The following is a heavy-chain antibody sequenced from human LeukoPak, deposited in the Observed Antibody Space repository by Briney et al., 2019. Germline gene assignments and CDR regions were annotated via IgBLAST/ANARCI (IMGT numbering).Heavy chain of an antibody. CDR2: TYYSGST. J-gene: IGHJ1*01. CDR3: ARGVTGGWYGDFQH. V-gene: IGHV4-59*01. Sequence: PSETLSLTCTVSGGSINTYFWSWIRQPPGKGLEWIGYTYYSGSTNYNPSLKSRVTISVDTSKNQFSLKLSSVTAADTAVYYCARGVTGGWYGDFQHWGQGTLVTVSP. D-gene: IGHD6-19*01. CDR1: GGSINTYF.